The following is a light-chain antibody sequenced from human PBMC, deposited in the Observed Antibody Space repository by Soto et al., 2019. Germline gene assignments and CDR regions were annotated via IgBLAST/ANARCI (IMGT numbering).Light chain of an antibody. Sequence: QSVLTQPASVSGSPGQSITISCTGTSNDVGGYNFVSWYQHHPGKAPKLMIYDVSNRPSGVSNRFSGSKSGNTASLTISGLQAEDEADYYCSSYTSSTTLVIFGGGTKLTVL. V-gene: IGLV2-14*03. J-gene: IGLJ2*01. CDR1: SNDVGGYNF. CDR2: DVS. CDR3: SSYTSSTTLVI.